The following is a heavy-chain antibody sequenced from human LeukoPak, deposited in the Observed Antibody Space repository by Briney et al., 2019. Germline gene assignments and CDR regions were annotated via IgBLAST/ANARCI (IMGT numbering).Heavy chain of an antibody. J-gene: IGHJ4*02. CDR1: GGTFGIYA. CDR2: IIPIFGTA. Sequence: ASVKVSCKASGGTFGIYAISWVRQAPGQGLEWMGRIIPIFGTANYAQKFQGRVTITTDESTSTAYMELSSLRSEDTAVYYCARDRYPIFHCTNGVCTFWYWGQGTLVTVSS. V-gene: IGHV1-69*05. CDR3: ARDRYPIFHCTNGVCTFWY. D-gene: IGHD2-8*01.